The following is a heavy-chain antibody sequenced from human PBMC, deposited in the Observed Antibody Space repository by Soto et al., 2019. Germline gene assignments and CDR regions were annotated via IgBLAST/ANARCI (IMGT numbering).Heavy chain of an antibody. Sequence: QVQLVESGGGVVQPGRSLRLSCAASGFPFSSYGMHWVRQAPGKGLEWVALISYDGDDQKYADSVKGRFTVSRDNSKKTVYLQMGSLRAEDTAVYYCAKVAQGDPLMSDYGMDVWGQGTTVTVSS. CDR2: ISYDGDDQ. J-gene: IGHJ6*02. V-gene: IGHV3-30*18. D-gene: IGHD2-8*01. CDR3: AKVAQGDPLMSDYGMDV. CDR1: GFPFSSYG.